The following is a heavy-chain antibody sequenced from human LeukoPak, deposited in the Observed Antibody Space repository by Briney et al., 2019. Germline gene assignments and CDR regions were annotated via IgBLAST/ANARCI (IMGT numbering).Heavy chain of an antibody. CDR2: ISGSGGST. D-gene: IGHD6-13*01. Sequence: GGSLRLSCAASGFTFSSYAMSWVRQAPGKGLEWVSAISGSGGSTYYADSVKGRFTISRDNSKNTLYLQMNSLRAEDTAVYYCASISAAGWNYYYYYMDVWGKGTTVTISS. CDR1: GFTFSSYA. CDR3: ASISAAGWNYYYYYMDV. J-gene: IGHJ6*03. V-gene: IGHV3-23*01.